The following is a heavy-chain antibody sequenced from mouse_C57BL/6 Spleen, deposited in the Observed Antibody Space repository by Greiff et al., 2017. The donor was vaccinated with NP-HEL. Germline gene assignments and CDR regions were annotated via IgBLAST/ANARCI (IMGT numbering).Heavy chain of an antibody. CDR2: ISDGGSYT. J-gene: IGHJ4*01. CDR1: GFTFSSYA. CDR3: ARDEYDGSY. V-gene: IGHV5-4*01. Sequence: EVHLVESGGGLVKPGGSLKLSCAASGFTFSSYAMSWVHQTPEKRLEWVATISDGGSYTYYPDNVKGRFTISRDNAKNNLYLQMSHLKSEDTAMYYCARDEYDGSYWGQGTSVTVSS. D-gene: IGHD1-2*01.